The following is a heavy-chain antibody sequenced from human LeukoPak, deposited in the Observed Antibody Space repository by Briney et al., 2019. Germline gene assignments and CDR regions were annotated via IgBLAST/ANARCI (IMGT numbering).Heavy chain of an antibody. J-gene: IGHJ4*02. CDR2: INHSGST. CDR3: ARAKYDFWSGYYNVDY. Sequence: SETLSLTCAVYGGSFSGYYWSWIRQPPGKGLEWIGEINHSGSTNYNPSLKSRVTISVDTSENQFSLKLSSVTAADTAVYYCARAKYDFWSGYYNVDYWGQGTLVTVSS. V-gene: IGHV4-34*01. CDR1: GGSFSGYY. D-gene: IGHD3-3*01.